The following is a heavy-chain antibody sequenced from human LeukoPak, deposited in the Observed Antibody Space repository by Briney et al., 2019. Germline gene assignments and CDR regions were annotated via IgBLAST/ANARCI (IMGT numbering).Heavy chain of an antibody. CDR2: TKQDGSEK. V-gene: IGHV3-7*05. J-gene: IGHJ4*02. CDR1: GFTFSNYW. Sequence: GGSLRLSCAASGFTFSNYWMSWVRQAPGKGLEWVANTKQDGSEKYYVDSVKGRFTISRDNAKNSLYLQMNSLRVEDTAVYYCARNVGARYIEYWGQGTLVTVSS. CDR3: ARNVGARYIEY. D-gene: IGHD1-26*01.